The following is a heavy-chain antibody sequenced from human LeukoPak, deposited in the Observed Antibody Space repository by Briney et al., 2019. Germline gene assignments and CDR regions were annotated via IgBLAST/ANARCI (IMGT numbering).Heavy chain of an antibody. V-gene: IGHV3-23*01. CDR2: ISGSGGST. CDR1: GFTFSSYA. J-gene: IGHJ2*01. D-gene: IGHD3-9*01. CDR3: AKIPKLRYFDWLPYFDL. Sequence: GGSLRLSCAASGFTFSSYAMSWVRQAPGKGLEWVSAISGSGGSTYYADSVKGRFTISRDNSKHTLYLQMNSLRAEDTAVYYCAKIPKLRYFDWLPYFDLWGRGTLVTVSS.